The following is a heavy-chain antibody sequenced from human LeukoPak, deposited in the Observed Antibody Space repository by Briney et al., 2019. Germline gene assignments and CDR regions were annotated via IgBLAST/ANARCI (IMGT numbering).Heavy chain of an antibody. CDR1: GGSFSGYF. J-gene: IGHJ6*04. V-gene: IGHV4-34*01. CDR3: ARGPGLFVAGSPHSSSWYYYYGMDV. CDR2: INHSGST. D-gene: IGHD6-13*01. Sequence: PSETLSLTCAVYGGSFSGYFWSWIRQPPGKGLEWIGEINHSGSTNYNPSLKSRVTISVDTSKNQFSLKLSSVTAADTAVYYCARGPGLFVAGSPHSSSWYYYYGMDVWGKGTTVTLSP.